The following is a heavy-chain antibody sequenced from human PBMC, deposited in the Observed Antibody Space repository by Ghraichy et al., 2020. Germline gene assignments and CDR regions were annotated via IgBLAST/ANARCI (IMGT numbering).Heavy chain of an antibody. V-gene: IGHV3-15*01. CDR1: GFTFSYAW. CDR3: TTDLDYGDYWFAP. CDR2: IKNNIEGGTT. Sequence: GGSLRLSCAASGFTFSYAWMSWVRQAPGRGLEWVVRIKNNIEGGTTDYAAPVKGRFSISRDDSKDTVYLQMNSLKTEDTAVYYCTTDLDYGDYWFAPWGQGTAVIVSS. D-gene: IGHD4-17*01. J-gene: IGHJ5*02.